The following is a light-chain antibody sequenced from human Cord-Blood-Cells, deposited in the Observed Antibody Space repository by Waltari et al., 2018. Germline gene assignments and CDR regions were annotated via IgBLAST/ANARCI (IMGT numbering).Light chain of an antibody. J-gene: IGKJ1*01. CDR3: QQYNSYSWT. Sequence: DIQMTPSPSTLSASVGDRVPITCRASPSISSWLAWYQQNPGKAPKLLIYDASSLESGVPSRVSGSGSGTEFTLTISSLQPDDFATYYCQQYNSYSWTFGQGTKVEIK. V-gene: IGKV1-5*01. CDR2: DAS. CDR1: PSISSW.